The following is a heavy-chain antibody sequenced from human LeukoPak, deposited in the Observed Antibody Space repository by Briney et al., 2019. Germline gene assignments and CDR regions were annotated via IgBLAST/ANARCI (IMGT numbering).Heavy chain of an antibody. J-gene: IGHJ5*02. CDR1: GDSVSSNSAA. CDR3: AREGSSWTRNWFDP. Sequence: SQTLSLTCAISGDSVSSNSAAWNWIRQSPSRGLEWLGRTYYRCKWYNDYAVSVKSLITINPDTSKNQFSLQLNSVTPEDTAVYYCAREGSSWTRNWFDPWGQGTLVTVSS. V-gene: IGHV6-1*01. CDR2: TYYRCKWYN. D-gene: IGHD6-13*01.